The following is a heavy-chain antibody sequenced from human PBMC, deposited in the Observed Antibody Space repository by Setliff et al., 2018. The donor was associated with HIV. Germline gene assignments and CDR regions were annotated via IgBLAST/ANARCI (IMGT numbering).Heavy chain of an antibody. CDR1: GFSFTSSA. D-gene: IGHD1-26*01. CDR3: AAGEGVPDSWAFDY. CDR2: IVVGSGKT. Sequence: ASVKVSCKASGFSFTSSAVQWVRRARGQRLEWIGWIVVGSGKTNYAQKFQERVTITRDMFTSTAYMELSSLRSDDTAVYFCAAGEGVPDSWAFDYWGQGTLVTVSS. J-gene: IGHJ4*02. V-gene: IGHV1-58*01.